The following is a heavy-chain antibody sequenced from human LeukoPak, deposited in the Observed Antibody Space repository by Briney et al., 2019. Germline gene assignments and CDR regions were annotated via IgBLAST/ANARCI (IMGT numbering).Heavy chain of an antibody. CDR3: ASGNIAALMDY. CDR1: GGSISSGDYY. D-gene: IGHD6-6*01. V-gene: IGHV4-30-4*01. J-gene: IGHJ4*02. Sequence: SETLSLTCTVSGGSISSGDYYWSWIRQPPGKGLEWIGYIYYSGSTYYNPSLKSRVTISVDTSKNQFSLKLSSVTAADTAVYYCASGNIAALMDYWGQGTLVTVSS. CDR2: IYYSGST.